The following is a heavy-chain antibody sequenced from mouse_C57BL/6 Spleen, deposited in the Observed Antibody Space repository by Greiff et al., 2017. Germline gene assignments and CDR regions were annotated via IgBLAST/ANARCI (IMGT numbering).Heavy chain of an antibody. CDR2: IDPSDSYT. CDR1: GYTFTCYW. J-gene: IGHJ4*01. V-gene: IGHV1-69*01. Sequence: VQLQQPGAELVMPGASVKLSCKASGYTFTCYWMHWVKQRPGQGLEWIGEIDPSDSYTNYNQKFKGKSTLTVDKSSSTAYMQLSSLTSEDSAVYYCARGRNYAMDYWGQGTSVTVSS. CDR3: ARGRNYAMDY. D-gene: IGHD3-3*01.